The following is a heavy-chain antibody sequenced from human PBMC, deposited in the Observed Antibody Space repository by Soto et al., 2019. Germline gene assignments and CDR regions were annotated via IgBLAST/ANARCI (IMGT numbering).Heavy chain of an antibody. CDR3: ARVLTSSGGYYFDY. CDR1: GFTFSDHY. V-gene: IGHV3-72*01. D-gene: IGHD3-16*01. J-gene: IGHJ4*02. Sequence: EVQLVESGGALVQPGGSLRLSCAASGFTFSDHYMDWVRQAPGKGLEWVGRTRNKANSYTTEYAASVKGRFTISRDDSKNSLYLQMNSLKTGDTAVYYCARVLTSSGGYYFDYWGQGTLVTVSS. CDR2: TRNKANSYTT.